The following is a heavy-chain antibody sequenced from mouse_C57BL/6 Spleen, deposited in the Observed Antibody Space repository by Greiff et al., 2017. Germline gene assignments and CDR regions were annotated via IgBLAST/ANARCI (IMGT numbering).Heavy chain of an antibody. CDR1: GYTFTSYW. CDR3: TRGEYYGDYYYGY. Sequence: VQLQQSGAVLARPGASVKMSCKTSGYTFTSYWMHWVKQRPGQGLEWIGAIYPGNGDTSYNQKFKGKATLTAATSASTAYMELSSLTSEDSAVYSGTRGEYYGDYYYGYWGQGTTLTASS. D-gene: IGHD1-1*01. V-gene: IGHV1-5*01. CDR2: IYPGNGDT. J-gene: IGHJ2*01.